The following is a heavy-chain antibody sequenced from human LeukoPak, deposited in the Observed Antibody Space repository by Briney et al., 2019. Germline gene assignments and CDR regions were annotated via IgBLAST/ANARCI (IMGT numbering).Heavy chain of an antibody. J-gene: IGHJ4*02. V-gene: IGHV3-43*01. CDR2: ISCDGGST. CDR3: AKGHIVGAITEFDY. Sequence: GGSLRLSCAASGFTFDDYTMHWVRQTPGKGLEWVSLISCDGGSTYYADSVKGRFTISRDNSKNSLYLQMNSLRTEDTALYYCAKGHIVGAITEFDYWGQGTLVTVSS. CDR1: GFTFDDYT. D-gene: IGHD1-26*01.